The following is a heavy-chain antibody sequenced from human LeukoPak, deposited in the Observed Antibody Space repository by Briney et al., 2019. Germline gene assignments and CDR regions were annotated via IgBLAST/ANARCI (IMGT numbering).Heavy chain of an antibody. J-gene: IGHJ5*02. V-gene: IGHV4-4*02. CDR2: IYHSGST. Sequence: PSETLSLTCAVSGGSISSSNWWSWVRQPPGKGLEWIGEIYHSGSTNYNPSLKSRVTISVDTSKNQFSLKLSSVTAADTAVYYCVWAGEYNWFDPWGQGTLVTVSS. CDR3: VWAGEYNWFDP. D-gene: IGHD3-10*01. CDR1: GGSISSSNW.